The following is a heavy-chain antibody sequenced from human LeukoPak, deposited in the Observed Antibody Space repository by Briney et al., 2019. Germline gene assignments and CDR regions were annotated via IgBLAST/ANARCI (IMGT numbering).Heavy chain of an antibody. J-gene: IGHJ4*02. D-gene: IGHD6-19*01. CDR3: AKDVISVAGTPRYFDY. V-gene: IGHV3-23*01. CDR1: VFTLSSYA. Sequence: GGSLRLSCAASVFTLSSYAMSWVRHAPGKGLECVSAISASDGSTYYADSVKGRFTISRDNSKNTLYLQMNNLRDEDTAVYYCAKDVISVAGTPRYFDYWGQGTLVTVSS. CDR2: ISASDGST.